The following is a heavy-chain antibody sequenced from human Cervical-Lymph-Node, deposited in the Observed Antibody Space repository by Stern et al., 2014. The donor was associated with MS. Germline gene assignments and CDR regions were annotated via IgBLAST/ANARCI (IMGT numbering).Heavy chain of an antibody. D-gene: IGHD2-2*02. V-gene: IGHV1-46*01. CDR1: GYTFTRSY. CDR3: ARDLRYTNRVTDLYFYYGMDV. Sequence: QVQLGQSGAEVKKPGASVRVSCRASGYTFTRSYMHWVRQAPGQGLEWMGIINTGGGSSTYAQKFRGRVSMSRDTSTSTVYMELSSLRSEDTAVYYCARDLRYTNRVTDLYFYYGMDVWGQGTTVSVS. CDR2: INTGGGSS. J-gene: IGHJ6*02.